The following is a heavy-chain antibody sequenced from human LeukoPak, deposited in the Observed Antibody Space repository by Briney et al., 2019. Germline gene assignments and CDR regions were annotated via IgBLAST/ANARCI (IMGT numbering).Heavy chain of an antibody. CDR3: ARKAYGLDV. V-gene: IGHV3-7*03. CDR1: GFTLRSYW. Sequence: GGSLRLSCAPSGFTLRSYWMSWVRQAPGKGLEWVANIKQDGSEKYYVDSVKGRFTISRDNAKNSLYLQMNSLRAEDAAVYYCARKAYGLDVWGKGTTVTVSS. CDR2: IKQDGSEK. J-gene: IGHJ6*04.